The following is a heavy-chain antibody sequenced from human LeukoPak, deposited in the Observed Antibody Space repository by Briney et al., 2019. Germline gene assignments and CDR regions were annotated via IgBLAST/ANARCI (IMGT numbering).Heavy chain of an antibody. CDR1: GGSISSYC. CDR2: IYTSGST. J-gene: IGHJ4*02. V-gene: IGHV4-4*09. CDR3: ARRMIAAAAYFDY. Sequence: SETLSLTCTVSGGSISSYCWSWIRQPPGKGLEWIGYIYTSGSTNYNPSLKSRVTISVDTSKNQFSLKLSSVTAADTAVYYCARRMIAAAAYFDYWGQGTLVTVSS. D-gene: IGHD6-13*01.